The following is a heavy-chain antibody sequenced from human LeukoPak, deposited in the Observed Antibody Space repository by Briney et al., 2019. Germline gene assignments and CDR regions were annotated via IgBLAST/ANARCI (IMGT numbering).Heavy chain of an antibody. J-gene: IGHJ4*02. D-gene: IGHD1-26*01. CDR3: ASAAEWEPFDY. V-gene: IGHV1-2*02. Sequence: GASVKVSCKASGYTFTSYGISWVRQAPGQGLEWMGWINPNSGGTNYAQKFQGRVTMTRDTSISTAYMELSRLRSDDTAVYYCASAAEWEPFDYWGQGTLVTVSS. CDR2: INPNSGGT. CDR1: GYTFTSYG.